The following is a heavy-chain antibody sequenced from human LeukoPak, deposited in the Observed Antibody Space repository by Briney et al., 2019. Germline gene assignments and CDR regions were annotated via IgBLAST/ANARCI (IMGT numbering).Heavy chain of an antibody. CDR2: ISGSGGST. J-gene: IGHJ4*02. V-gene: IGHV3-23*01. CDR3: AKLDIVVVVAAIPFDY. D-gene: IGHD2-15*01. Sequence: PGGSLRLSCAASGFTFSSYAMSWVRQAPGKGLEWVSAISGSGGSTYYADSVKGRFTISRDNSKNTLYLQMNSLRAEDTAVYYCAKLDIVVVVAAIPFDYWGQGTLVTVSS. CDR1: GFTFSSYA.